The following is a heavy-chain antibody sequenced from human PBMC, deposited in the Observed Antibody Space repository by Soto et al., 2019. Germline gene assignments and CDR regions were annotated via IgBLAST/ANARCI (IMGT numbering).Heavy chain of an antibody. CDR1: GGSISSYY. D-gene: IGHD3-9*01. V-gene: IGHV4-59*01. Sequence: PSETLSLTCTVFGGSISSYYWSWIRQPPGKGLEWIGYIYYSGSTNYNPSLKSRVTISVDTSKNQFSLKLSSVTAADTAVYYCARGIYDTLTGYYPYYYYYMEVWGKGTTVTVSS. J-gene: IGHJ6*03. CDR3: ARGIYDTLTGYYPYYYYYMEV. CDR2: IYYSGST.